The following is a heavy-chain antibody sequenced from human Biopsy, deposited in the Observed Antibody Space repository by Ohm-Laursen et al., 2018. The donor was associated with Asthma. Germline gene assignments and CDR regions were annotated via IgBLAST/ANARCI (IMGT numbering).Heavy chain of an antibody. CDR1: PGSFSGFF. V-gene: IGHV4-34*01. Sequence: PGTLSLTCHVYPGSFSGFFWTWIRQSPGKGLEWIGETNERGVTNNNPSLKSQVIISIDTYWNRVSLKLTSVTAADTAVYYCARGPELDVWGQGTTVTVSS. CDR3: ARGPELDV. J-gene: IGHJ6*02. CDR2: TNERGVT.